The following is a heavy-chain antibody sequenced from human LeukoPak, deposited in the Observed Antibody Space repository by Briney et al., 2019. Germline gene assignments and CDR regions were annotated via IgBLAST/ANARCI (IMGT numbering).Heavy chain of an antibody. CDR2: ISGSGGST. CDR1: GFTFSSYA. J-gene: IGHJ4*02. V-gene: IGHV3-23*01. Sequence: GGSLRLSCAASGFTFSSYAMSWVRQAPGKGLEWVSAISGSGGSTYYADSVKGRFTISRDDSKHTLYLQMNSLRAEDTAVYYCAKEGASSIACDYWGQGTLVTVSS. CDR3: AKEGASSIACDY. D-gene: IGHD6-6*01.